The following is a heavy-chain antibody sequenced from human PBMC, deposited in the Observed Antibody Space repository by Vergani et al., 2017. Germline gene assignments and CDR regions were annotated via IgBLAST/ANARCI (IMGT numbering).Heavy chain of an antibody. V-gene: IGHV1-69*01. CDR2: IIPIFGTA. CDR3: ARGIAVAGTAYYYYMDV. Sequence: QVQLVQSGAEVKKPGSSVKVSCKASGGTFSSYAISWVRQAPGQGLEWMGGIIPIFGTANYAQKFQGRVTITAEESTSTAYMELSSLRSEDTAVYYCARGIAVAGTAYYYYMDVWGKGTTVTVSS. CDR1: GGTFSSYA. D-gene: IGHD6-19*01. J-gene: IGHJ6*03.